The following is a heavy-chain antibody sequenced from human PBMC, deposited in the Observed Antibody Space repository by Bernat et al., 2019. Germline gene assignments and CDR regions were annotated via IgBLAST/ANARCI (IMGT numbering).Heavy chain of an antibody. CDR3: AKDMSVAGLYYYYYGMDV. Sequence: EMQLVESGGVVVQPGGSLRLSCAASGFTFDDYAMHWVRQAPGKGLEWVSLISWDGGSTYYADSVKGRFTISRDNSKNSLYLQMNNLRAEDTALYYCAKDMSVAGLYYYYYGMDVWGQGTTVTVSS. CDR2: ISWDGGST. J-gene: IGHJ6*02. D-gene: IGHD6-19*01. CDR1: GFTFDDYA. V-gene: IGHV3-43D*04.